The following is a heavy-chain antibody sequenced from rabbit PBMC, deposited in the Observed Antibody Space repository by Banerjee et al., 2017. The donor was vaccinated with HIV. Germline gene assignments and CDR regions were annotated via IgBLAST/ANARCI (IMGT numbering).Heavy chain of an antibody. Sequence: QEQLEESGGDLVKPGASLTLTCTASGFTISSGYDMCWVRQAPGKGLEWIACINTSSGNTVYATWAKGRFTISKTSSTTVTLQMTSLTAADTATHFCARAFYGGYGGYDLWGPGTLVTVS. D-gene: IGHD7-1*01. CDR1: GFTISSGYD. CDR3: ARAFYGGYGGYDL. CDR2: INTSSGNT. J-gene: IGHJ4*01. V-gene: IGHV1S45*01.